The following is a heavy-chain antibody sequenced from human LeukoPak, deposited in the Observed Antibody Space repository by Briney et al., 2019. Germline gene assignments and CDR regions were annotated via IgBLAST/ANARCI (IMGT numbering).Heavy chain of an antibody. J-gene: IGHJ6*02. CDR2: ISSSGSTI. D-gene: IGHD3-3*01. Sequence: PGGSLRLSCAASGFTFSDYYMSWIRQAPGKGLEWVSYISSSGSTIYYADSVKGRFTISRDNAKNSLYLQMNSLRAEDTAVYYCARSYDFWSGYYHMDVWGQGTTVTVPS. CDR1: GFTFSDYY. CDR3: ARSYDFWSGYYHMDV. V-gene: IGHV3-11*01.